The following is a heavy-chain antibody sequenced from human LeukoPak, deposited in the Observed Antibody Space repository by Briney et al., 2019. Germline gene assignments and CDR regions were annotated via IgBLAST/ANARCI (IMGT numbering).Heavy chain of an antibody. CDR2: ITWNSRIV. CDR1: GFTFDDYA. J-gene: IGHJ6*02. D-gene: IGHD3-22*01. V-gene: IGHV3-9*01. Sequence: GGSLRLSCAASGFTFDDYAMYWVRQAPGKGLEWVSGITWNSRIVAYADSVKGRFTISRDNAKNSLYLQMNSLRAEGTALYYCAKALRDSSGFYIYYGMDVWGQGTTVTVAS. CDR3: AKALRDSSGFYIYYGMDV.